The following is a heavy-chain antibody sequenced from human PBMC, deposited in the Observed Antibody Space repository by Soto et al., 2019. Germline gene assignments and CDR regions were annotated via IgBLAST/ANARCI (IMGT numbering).Heavy chain of an antibody. CDR1: GGSISSYY. J-gene: IGHJ4*02. CDR3: ARRWGTTFDY. Sequence: QVQLQESGPGLVKPSETLSLTCTVSGGSISSYYWSWIRQPPGKGLEWIGYIYYSGSTNYNPSLNRRVTISVDTSKNQCALKLSSVPAADTAVYYCARRWGTTFDYWGQGTPVTVSS. V-gene: IGHV4-59*08. D-gene: IGHD3-16*01. CDR2: IYYSGST.